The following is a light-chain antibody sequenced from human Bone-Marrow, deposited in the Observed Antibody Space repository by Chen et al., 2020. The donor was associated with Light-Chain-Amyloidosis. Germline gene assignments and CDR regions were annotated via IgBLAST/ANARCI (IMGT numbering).Light chain of an antibody. V-gene: IGKV1-27*01. J-gene: IGKJ3*01. Sequence: DIQMTQSPSSLSASVGDSVTIACRASHDIGNYLAWYQQTPGKVPALLIYAASTLHSGVSSRFGGSGSGTDFTLTISSLQPADVSTYCCQQYNSVPHTFGPGTKVDI. CDR1: HDIGNY. CDR2: AAS. CDR3: QQYNSVPHT.